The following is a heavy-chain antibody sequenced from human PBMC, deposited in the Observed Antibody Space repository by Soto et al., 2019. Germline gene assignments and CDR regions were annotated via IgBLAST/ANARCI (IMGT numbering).Heavy chain of an antibody. CDR1: GGTFSSYA. CDR2: IIPIFGTA. Sequence: QVQLVQSGAEVKKPGSSVQVSCKASGGTFSSYAISWVRQAPGQGLEWMGGIIPIFGTANYAQKFQGRVTMTADESTSTASMELSSLRSEDTAVYYCARARLFGAAAGTDAFDIWGQGTMVTVSS. J-gene: IGHJ3*02. D-gene: IGHD6-13*01. CDR3: ARARLFGAAAGTDAFDI. V-gene: IGHV1-69*01.